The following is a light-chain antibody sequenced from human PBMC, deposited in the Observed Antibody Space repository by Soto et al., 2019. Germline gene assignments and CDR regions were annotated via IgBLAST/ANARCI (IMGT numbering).Light chain of an antibody. CDR1: QSVSSN. V-gene: IGKV3-15*01. CDR2: DAS. Sequence: IVMTQSPATLSVSPGERATLSCRASQSVSSNFAGYQQKPGQAPRLLIYDASTRTTGITARFSGSWSGTEFTLTISSLQSDDFAVFSCQQYDNWPRTFGQGTKVEIK. J-gene: IGKJ1*01. CDR3: QQYDNWPRT.